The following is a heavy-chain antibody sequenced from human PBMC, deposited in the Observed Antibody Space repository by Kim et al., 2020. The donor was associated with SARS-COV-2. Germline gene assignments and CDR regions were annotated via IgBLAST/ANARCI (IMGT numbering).Heavy chain of an antibody. Sequence: WGSLRLSCAASGFTFDDYAMHWVRQAPGKGLEWVSLISGDGGSTYYADSVKGRFTISRDNSKNSLYLQMNSLRTEDTALYYCAVGPGITMIAREGAFDIWGQGTMVTVSS. V-gene: IGHV3-43*02. CDR2: ISGDGGST. D-gene: IGHD3-22*01. J-gene: IGHJ3*02. CDR3: AVGPGITMIAREGAFDI. CDR1: GFTFDDYA.